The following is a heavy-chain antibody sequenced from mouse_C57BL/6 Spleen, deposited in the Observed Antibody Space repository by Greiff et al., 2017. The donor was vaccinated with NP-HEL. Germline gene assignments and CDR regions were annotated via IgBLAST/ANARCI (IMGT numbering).Heavy chain of an antibody. Sequence: QVQLKESGAELVRPGTSVKMSCKASGYTFTNYWIGWAKQRPGHGLEWIGDIYPGGGYTNYNEKFKGKATLTADKSSSTAYMQFSSLTSEDSAIYYCARWVTGPLYFDYWGQGTTLTVSS. V-gene: IGHV1-63*01. CDR1: GYTFTNYW. CDR3: ARWVTGPLYFDY. D-gene: IGHD2-1*01. CDR2: IYPGGGYT. J-gene: IGHJ2*01.